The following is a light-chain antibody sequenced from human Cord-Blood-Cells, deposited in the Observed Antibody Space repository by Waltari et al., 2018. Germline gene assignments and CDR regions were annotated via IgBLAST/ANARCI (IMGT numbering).Light chain of an antibody. J-gene: IGKJ4*01. V-gene: IGKV1-33*01. CDR3: QQYDNLLT. Sequence: GDRVTITCQASQDISNYLNWYQQKPGKAPKLLIYDASNLETGVPSRFSGSGSGTDFTFTISSLQHEDIATYYCQQYDNLLTFGGGTKVEIK. CDR1: QDISNY. CDR2: DAS.